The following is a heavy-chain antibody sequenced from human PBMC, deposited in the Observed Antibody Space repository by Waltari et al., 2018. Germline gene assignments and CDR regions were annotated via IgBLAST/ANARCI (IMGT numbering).Heavy chain of an antibody. Sequence: QLQLQESGPGLVKPSGTLSPTCTVFGDSMNSNSWWSWVRQSPEKGLKWVGQIHRSGRSNYKPSLESRVTISLDSSNSQFYLRLTSTTAADTAVYYCARDRGIGLFLDSWGQGTLVTVSP. D-gene: IGHD3-9*01. V-gene: IGHV4-4*02. CDR1: GDSMNSNSW. CDR2: IHRSGRS. CDR3: ARDRGIGLFLDS. J-gene: IGHJ1*01.